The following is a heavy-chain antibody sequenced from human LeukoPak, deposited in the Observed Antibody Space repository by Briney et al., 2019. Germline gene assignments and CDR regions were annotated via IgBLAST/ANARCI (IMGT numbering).Heavy chain of an antibody. Sequence: SETLSLTCTVSGGSLSSSGYYWVWIRQPPGKGLEWIGSFYYSGSTYYNPSLQIRVTISADMSKNQFSLKLSSVTAADTAVYYCARRHFSAILAPAWGQGTLVTVSS. CDR1: GGSLSSSGYY. CDR2: FYYSGST. J-gene: IGHJ4*02. CDR3: ARRHFSAILAPA. D-gene: IGHD3-3*02. V-gene: IGHV4-39*01.